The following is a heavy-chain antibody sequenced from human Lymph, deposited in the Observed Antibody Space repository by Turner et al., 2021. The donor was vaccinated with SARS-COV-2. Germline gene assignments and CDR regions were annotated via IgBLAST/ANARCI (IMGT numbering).Heavy chain of an antibody. D-gene: IGHD2-15*01. CDR2: INPSSDST. Sequence: QVQLVQSGAEVKKPGASVTVSCKASGYTFTSYYMHWVRNAPVQGREWMGIINPSSDSTSYSQKSQDRVSMTKDTSTSTVYMELINLGSEDTADYYCARVGPGGFDYWGQGTPVTVSS. CDR3: ARVGPGGFDY. V-gene: IGHV1-46*03. J-gene: IGHJ4*01. CDR1: GYTFTSYY.